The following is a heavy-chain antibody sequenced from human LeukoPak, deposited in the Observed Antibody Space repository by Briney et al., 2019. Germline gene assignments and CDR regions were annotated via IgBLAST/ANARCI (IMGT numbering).Heavy chain of an antibody. CDR2: ISGSGGST. V-gene: IGHV3-23*01. J-gene: IGHJ4*02. D-gene: IGHD3-16*02. Sequence: HTGGSLRLSCAASGFTFNNYGLHWVRQAPGKGLEWVSGISGSGGSTYYADSVKGRFTVSRDNYKNTLYLQMNSLRGEDTAVYYCARRDTVRTFDYWGQGTLVTVSS. CDR1: GFTFNNYG. CDR3: ARRDTVRTFDY.